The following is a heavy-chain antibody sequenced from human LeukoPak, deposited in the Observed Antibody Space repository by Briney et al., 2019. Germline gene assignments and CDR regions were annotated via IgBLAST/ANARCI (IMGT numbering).Heavy chain of an antibody. Sequence: PGGSLRLSCAASGFTFTNYWMHWVRQAPGKGLVWVSRIDIDGTGTSYADSVKDRFTISRDNSKKSLYLQMNSLRIEDTAVYYCAREWYDYGGDSEGYWGQGTLVSVSS. J-gene: IGHJ4*02. D-gene: IGHD4-23*01. CDR2: IDIDGTGT. CDR3: AREWYDYGGDSEGY. CDR1: GFTFTNYW. V-gene: IGHV3-74*01.